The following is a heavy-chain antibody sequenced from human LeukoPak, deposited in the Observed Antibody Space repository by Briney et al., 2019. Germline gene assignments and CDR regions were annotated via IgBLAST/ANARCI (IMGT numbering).Heavy chain of an antibody. J-gene: IGHJ4*02. CDR2: IHPSGSP. Sequence: SETLSLSCGVYGGSFSGYYLTWIRQPPGKGLEWIGEIHPSGSPNYNPSLKSRVTISVDTSKNQFSLKLSSVTAADTAVYYCARGRPRGIVVVVAATRGYFDYWGQGTLVTVSS. CDR3: ARGRPRGIVVVVAATRGYFDY. V-gene: IGHV4-34*01. CDR1: GGSFSGYY. D-gene: IGHD2-15*01.